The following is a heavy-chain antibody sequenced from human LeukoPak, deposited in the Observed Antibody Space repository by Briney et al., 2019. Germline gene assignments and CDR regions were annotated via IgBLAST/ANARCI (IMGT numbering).Heavy chain of an antibody. CDR2: ISAYNGNT. V-gene: IGHV1-18*01. CDR1: GYTFTSYS. D-gene: IGHD2-2*02. J-gene: IGHJ3*02. CDR3: ARGMSGYTEDPFDI. Sequence: ASVKVSCKASGYTFTSYSINWVRQAPGQGLEWMAWISAYNGNTNYAQKFQGRVTLSRDTSTSTAYMELRSLRPDDTAVYFCARGMSGYTEDPFDIWGQGTVVTVSS.